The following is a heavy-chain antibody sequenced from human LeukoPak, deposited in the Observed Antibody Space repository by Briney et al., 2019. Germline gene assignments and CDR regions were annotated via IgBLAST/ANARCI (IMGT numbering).Heavy chain of an antibody. CDR3: AGPSGSYDY. CDR1: GYTFTDYY. V-gene: IGHV1-2*02. D-gene: IGHD1-26*01. J-gene: IGHJ4*02. CDR2: INPNSGGT. Sequence: ASVKVSCKASGYTFTDYYIHWVRQAPGQGLEWMGWINPNSGGTKYAQQFQGRVTMTRDTSISTPYMELSRLTSDDTAVYYCAGPSGSYDYWGQGTLVTVSS.